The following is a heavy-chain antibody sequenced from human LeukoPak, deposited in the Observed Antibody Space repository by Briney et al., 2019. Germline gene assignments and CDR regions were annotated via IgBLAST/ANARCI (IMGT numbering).Heavy chain of an antibody. V-gene: IGHV4-39*01. CDR2: IYYTGST. CDR3: ARRGITYSTSFFDS. CDR1: GGSISGGKDF. D-gene: IGHD6-13*01. J-gene: IGHJ4*02. Sequence: SETLSLSCAVSGGSISGGKDFWGWIRQSPGKGLEWIGSIYYTGSTYYNPSLKSRVTISVDTSKSEFSLMVHSVTAADTAMYYCARRGITYSTSFFDSWGQGTLVTVAS.